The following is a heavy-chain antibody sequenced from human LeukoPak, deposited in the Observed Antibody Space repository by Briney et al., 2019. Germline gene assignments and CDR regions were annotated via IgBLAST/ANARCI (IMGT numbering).Heavy chain of an antibody. D-gene: IGHD2-21*02. V-gene: IGHV3-30*02. CDR1: GFTFSSYG. J-gene: IGHJ2*01. Sequence: PGGSLRLSCAASGFTFSSYGMHWVRQAPGKGLEWVAFIRYDGSNKYYADSVKGRFTISRDNSKNTLYLQMNSLRAEDTAVYYCAKDALRVVTAIPYWYFDLWGRGTLVTVSS. CDR3: AKDALRVVTAIPYWYFDL. CDR2: IRYDGSNK.